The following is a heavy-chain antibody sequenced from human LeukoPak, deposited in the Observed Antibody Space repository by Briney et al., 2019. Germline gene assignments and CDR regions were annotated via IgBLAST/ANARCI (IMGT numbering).Heavy chain of an antibody. V-gene: IGHV1-69*05. Sequence: ASVKVSCKASGGTFSSYAISWVRQAPGQGLEWMGGIIPIFGTANYEQKFQGRVTITTDESTSTAYMELSSLRSEDTAVYYCARVGGYNYLFDYWGQGTLVTVSS. CDR3: ARVGGYNYLFDY. D-gene: IGHD5-24*01. CDR1: GGTFSSYA. J-gene: IGHJ4*02. CDR2: IIPIFGTA.